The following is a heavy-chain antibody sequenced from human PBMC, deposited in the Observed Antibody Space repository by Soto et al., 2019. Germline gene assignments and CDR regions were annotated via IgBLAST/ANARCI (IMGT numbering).Heavy chain of an antibody. CDR3: ARSPSTSSIGSFDI. V-gene: IGHV4-4*07. CDR2: KYQNGYT. D-gene: IGHD6-6*01. Sequence: SETLSLTCTVSGGPISAFFWNWIRQSPGKGLEWIGRKYQNGYTRYNPSLQSRVTMSVDPSKHQFSLQVRSVTAADTAVYYCARSPSTSSIGSFDIWGQGRMVTVSS. CDR1: GGPISAFF. J-gene: IGHJ3*02.